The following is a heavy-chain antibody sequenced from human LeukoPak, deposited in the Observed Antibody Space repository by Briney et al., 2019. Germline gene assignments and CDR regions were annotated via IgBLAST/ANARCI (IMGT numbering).Heavy chain of an antibody. CDR2: INPNSGGT. D-gene: IGHD3-10*01. Sequence: ASVKVSCKASGYTFTGYYMHWVRQAPGQGLEWMGWINPNSGGTNYAQKFQGWVTMTRDTSISTAYMELSRLRSDDTAVYYCARGPYGSGSYYNETLFYYYGMDVWGQGTTVTVSS. CDR3: ARGPYGSGSYYNETLFYYYGMDV. V-gene: IGHV1-2*04. CDR1: GYTFTGYY. J-gene: IGHJ6*02.